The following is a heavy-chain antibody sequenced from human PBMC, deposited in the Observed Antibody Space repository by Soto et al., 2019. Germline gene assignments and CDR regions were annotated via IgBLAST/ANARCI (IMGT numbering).Heavy chain of an antibody. CDR2: IYYSGST. J-gene: IGHJ4*02. Sequence: PSETLSLTCTVSGGSISSYYWSWIRQPPGKGLEWIAYIYYSGSTNYNPSLKSRVTISVDTSKNQFSLKLNFVTAADTAVYDCARLGLGYSYHKYWGRGTLVTVAS. V-gene: IGHV4-59*08. CDR3: ARLGLGYSYHKY. D-gene: IGHD5-18*01. CDR1: GGSISSYY.